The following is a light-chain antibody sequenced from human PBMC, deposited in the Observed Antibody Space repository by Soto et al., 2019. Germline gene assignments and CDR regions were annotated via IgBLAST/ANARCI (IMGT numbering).Light chain of an antibody. CDR2: KAS. Sequence: DIQITQSPSTLSVYVGYRVTITFRSSQTISSWLAWYQQKPGKAPKLLIYKASTLKSRVPSRFSGSGSGTDFTLTISSLQPEDFATYYCKQSYSTPQTFGQGTKVDIK. J-gene: IGKJ1*01. V-gene: IGKV1-5*03. CDR3: KQSYSTPQT. CDR1: QTISSW.